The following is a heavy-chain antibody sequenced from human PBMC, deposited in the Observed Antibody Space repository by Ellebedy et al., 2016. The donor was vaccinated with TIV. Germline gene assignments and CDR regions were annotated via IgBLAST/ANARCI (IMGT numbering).Heavy chain of an antibody. D-gene: IGHD2/OR15-2a*01. Sequence: GESLKISCAASGFSFDLYAMNWVRQAPGKGLEWVSTISGGGDSTYYADSVKGRFTVSRDDARNSLSLQMSSLRAEDTALYYCARPPGYCKRGGDPCFYWYFDLWGRGTQITVSS. V-gene: IGHV3-21*01. CDR3: ARPPGYCKRGGDPCFYWYFDL. CDR1: GFSFDLYA. J-gene: IGHJ2*01. CDR2: ISGGGDST.